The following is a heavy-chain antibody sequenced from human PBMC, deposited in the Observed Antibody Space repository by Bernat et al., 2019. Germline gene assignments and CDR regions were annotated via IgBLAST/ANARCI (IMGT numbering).Heavy chain of an antibody. CDR3: ARDLSHYYGSGDPGY. CDR1: GFTFSSYG. Sequence: QVQLVESGGGVVQPGRSLRLSCAASGFTFSSYGMHWVRQAPGKGLEWVAVIWYDGSNTYYADSVKGRFTISRDNSKNTLYLQMNSLRAEDTAVYYCARDLSHYYGSGDPGYWGQGTLVTVSS. CDR2: IWYDGSNT. V-gene: IGHV3-33*01. D-gene: IGHD3-10*01. J-gene: IGHJ4*02.